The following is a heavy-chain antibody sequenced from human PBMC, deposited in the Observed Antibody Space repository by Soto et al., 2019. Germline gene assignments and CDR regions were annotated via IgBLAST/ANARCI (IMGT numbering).Heavy chain of an antibody. CDR2: ISGSGGST. CDR1: GFTFSSYA. Sequence: GGSLRLSCAASGFTFSSYAMSWVRQAPGKGLEWVSAISGSGGSTYYADSVKGRFTISRDNSKNTLYLQMNSLRAEDTAVYYCAKVRSHYIWGSYRYPQFDYWGQGTLVTVSS. D-gene: IGHD3-16*02. J-gene: IGHJ4*02. V-gene: IGHV3-23*01. CDR3: AKVRSHYIWGSYRYPQFDY.